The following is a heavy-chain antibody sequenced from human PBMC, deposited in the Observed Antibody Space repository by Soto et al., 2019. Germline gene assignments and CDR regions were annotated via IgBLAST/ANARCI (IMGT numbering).Heavy chain of an antibody. Sequence: KPSETLSLTCAVYGGSFTDYYWTWIRQPPGKGLEWIGEISHSGATNYNPSLKSRVTISEDTSKNQVSLKVTSVTAADTAVFYCARGNHYYGMDVWGQGTTVTVSS. CDR2: ISHSGAT. CDR1: GGSFTDYY. V-gene: IGHV4-34*01. CDR3: ARGNHYYGMDV. J-gene: IGHJ6*02.